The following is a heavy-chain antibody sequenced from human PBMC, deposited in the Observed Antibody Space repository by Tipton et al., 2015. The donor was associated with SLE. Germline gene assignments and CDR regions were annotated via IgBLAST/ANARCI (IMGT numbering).Heavy chain of an antibody. CDR2: ISTSSSYR. V-gene: IGHV3-11*06. CDR3: ARGAKYYYHYMDV. CDR1: GFTFSDYY. Sequence: SLRLSCAASGFTFSDYYMNWIRQAPGKGLEWVSDISTSSSYRDYADSVKGRFTISRDNAKNSLYLQMNSLRVEDTAVYYCARGAKYYYHYMDVWGKGTTVTVSS. D-gene: IGHD4/OR15-4a*01. J-gene: IGHJ6*03.